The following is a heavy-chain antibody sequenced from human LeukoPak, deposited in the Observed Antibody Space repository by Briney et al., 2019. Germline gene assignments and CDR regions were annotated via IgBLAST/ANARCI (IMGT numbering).Heavy chain of an antibody. J-gene: IGHJ5*02. CDR1: GYSFTSYW. Sequence: GESLKISCKASGYSFTSYWIGWVRQIPGNGLDWMGIIYPGDSDTRYSPSFQGQVTISADKSSNTAYLQWSSLRASHTAMYYCARRGPSENWFDPWGQGTLVTVSS. CDR3: ARRGPSENWFDP. V-gene: IGHV5-51*01. CDR2: IYPGDSDT.